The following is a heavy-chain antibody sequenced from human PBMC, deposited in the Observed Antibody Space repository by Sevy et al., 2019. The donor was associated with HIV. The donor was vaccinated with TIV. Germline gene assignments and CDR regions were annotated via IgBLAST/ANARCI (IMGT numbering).Heavy chain of an antibody. CDR2: IKTDGSSR. CDR3: AREGDTVLVPTAVDAFDF. CDR1: GFTFSNYW. D-gene: IGHD2-2*01. J-gene: IGHJ3*01. Sequence: GGSLRLSCVVSGFTFSNYWMHWVRQAPGKGLVWVSRIKTDGSSRDSADSVKGRFFISRDNAKNLVYLQMDSLRAEDTAVYYCAREGDTVLVPTAVDAFDFWGQGTMVTVSS. V-gene: IGHV3-74*01.